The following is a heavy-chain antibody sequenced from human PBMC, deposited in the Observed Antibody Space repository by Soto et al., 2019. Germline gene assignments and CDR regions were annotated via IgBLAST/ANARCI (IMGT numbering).Heavy chain of an antibody. CDR3: RRAFLGPVFGVSRTKSYYMAV. D-gene: IGHD3-3*01. V-gene: IGHV1-8*01. J-gene: IGHJ6*03. Sequence: GASVKVSCKASGYTFASYDINWVRQATGQGLEWMGWMNPNSGNTGYAQKFQGRVTMTRNTSISTAYMELSSRRSEDTAADDVRRAFLGPVFGVSRTKSYYMAVWGKGPTVPVS. CDR2: MNPNSGNT. CDR1: GYTFASYD.